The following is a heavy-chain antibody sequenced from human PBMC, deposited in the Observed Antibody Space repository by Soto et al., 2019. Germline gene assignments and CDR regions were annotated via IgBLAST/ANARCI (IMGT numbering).Heavy chain of an antibody. J-gene: IGHJ4*02. CDR1: GFTLSTYS. Sequence: TGGSLRLSCAASGFTLSTYSLHWVRQAPGKGLEWLAVISYDGNKKYYEDSLKGRFSISRDTSNNTLYLQMNSLRTEDTAVYYCARSVAVAALDYWGQGTLVTVSS. CDR3: ARSVAVAALDY. V-gene: IGHV3-30-3*01. D-gene: IGHD6-19*01. CDR2: ISYDGNKK.